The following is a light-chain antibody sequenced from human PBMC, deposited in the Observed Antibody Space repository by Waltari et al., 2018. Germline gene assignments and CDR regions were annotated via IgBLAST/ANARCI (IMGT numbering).Light chain of an antibody. CDR1: HIGTKA. Sequence: SYVLTQLSSMSVTQGQTARIVCGGRHIGTKAVPCYQRKAGQAPLLVLHDDDTRPSGIPDRFSGTNSGDTATLTISGVEAEDEADYFCQVWDSHTVVFGGGTNLTVL. V-gene: IGLV3-21*02. J-gene: IGLJ2*01. CDR3: QVWDSHTVV. CDR2: DDD.